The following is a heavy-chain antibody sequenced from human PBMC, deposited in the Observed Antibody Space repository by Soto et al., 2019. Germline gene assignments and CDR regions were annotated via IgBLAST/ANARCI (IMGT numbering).Heavy chain of an antibody. CDR3: SSKKPWLAVDL. V-gene: IGHV3-23*01. CDR1: GFAFSNYA. D-gene: IGHD6-19*01. CDR2: ISHTAGTT. Sequence: EVQLLESGGGLVQPGGSLRLSCAASGFAFSNYAVSWVRQAPGKGLEWVSAISHTAGTTYYADSVKGRFTISRDNSKNTLYLQMNNLRPDDTAGYYCSSKKPWLAVDLWGRGTLVTVSS. J-gene: IGHJ2*01.